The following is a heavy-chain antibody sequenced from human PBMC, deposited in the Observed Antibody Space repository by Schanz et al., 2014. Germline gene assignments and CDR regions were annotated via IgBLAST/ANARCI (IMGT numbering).Heavy chain of an antibody. CDR2: ISGSGGST. CDR1: GFTFSSYA. J-gene: IGHJ6*02. CDR3: AKGMGYCSGGTCYDYYYYGLDV. V-gene: IGHV3-23*04. Sequence: DVQLVESGGGVVQPGRSLRLSCAASGFTFSSYAMSWVRQAPGKGLEWVSGISGSGGSTYYADSVKGRFTISRDNSENTLYLQMNSLSADDTAVFYCAKGMGYCSGGTCYDYYYYGLDVWGQGTTVTVSS. D-gene: IGHD2-15*01.